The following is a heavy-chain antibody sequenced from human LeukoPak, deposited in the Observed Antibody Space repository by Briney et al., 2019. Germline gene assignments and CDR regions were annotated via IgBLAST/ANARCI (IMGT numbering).Heavy chain of an antibody. D-gene: IGHD3-10*01. CDR2: ISGSGGST. CDR1: GFTFSSYA. Sequence: GGSLRLSCAASGFTFSSYAMNWVRQAPGKGLEWVSAISGSGGSTYYADSVKGRFTISRDNAKNSLSLQMNSLRAEDTAVYYCARPLMYYYGSETYFWFDPWGQGTLVTVSS. CDR3: ARPLMYYYGSETYFWFDP. J-gene: IGHJ5*02. V-gene: IGHV3-23*01.